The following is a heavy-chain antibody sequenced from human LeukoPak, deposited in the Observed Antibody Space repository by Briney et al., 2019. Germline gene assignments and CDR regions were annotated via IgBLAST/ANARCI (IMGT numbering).Heavy chain of an antibody. CDR3: AKDGIVVVPAATRNYYYYMDV. J-gene: IGHJ6*03. CDR1: GFTFSSYG. D-gene: IGHD2-2*01. CDR2: IRYDGSNK. Sequence: QPGGSLRLSCAASGFTFSSYGMHWVRQAPGKGLEWVAFIRYDGSNKYYADSVKGRFTISRDNSKNTLYLQMNSLRAEDTAVYYCAKDGIVVVPAATRNYYYYMDVWGKGTTVTVSS. V-gene: IGHV3-30*02.